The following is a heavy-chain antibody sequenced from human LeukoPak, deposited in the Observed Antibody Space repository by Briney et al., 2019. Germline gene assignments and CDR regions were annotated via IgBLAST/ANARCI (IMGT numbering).Heavy chain of an antibody. Sequence: PGGSLRLSCAASGFTFSSYGMHWVRQAPGKGLEWVAVISYDGSNKYHADSVKGRFTISRDNSKNTLYLQMNSLRAEDTAVYYCARDKDIVVVPAADYFDYWGQGTLVTVSS. CDR3: ARDKDIVVVPAADYFDY. J-gene: IGHJ4*02. D-gene: IGHD2-2*01. CDR1: GFTFSSYG. V-gene: IGHV3-30*03. CDR2: ISYDGSNK.